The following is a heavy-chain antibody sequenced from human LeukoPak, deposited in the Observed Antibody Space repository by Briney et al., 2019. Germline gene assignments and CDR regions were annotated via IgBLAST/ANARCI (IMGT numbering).Heavy chain of an antibody. CDR1: GFSFSTYA. D-gene: IGHD6-19*01. V-gene: IGHV3-30*04. Sequence: GGSLRLSCTASGFSFSTYALHWVRQAPGKGLEWVAVISHDGSNKYNADSVKGRLTISRDNSKNTLYLQMNILRAEDSAIYYCARDKDHGDSRGWDFFDYWGLGTLVTVSS. J-gene: IGHJ4*02. CDR2: ISHDGSNK. CDR3: ARDKDHGDSRGWDFFDY.